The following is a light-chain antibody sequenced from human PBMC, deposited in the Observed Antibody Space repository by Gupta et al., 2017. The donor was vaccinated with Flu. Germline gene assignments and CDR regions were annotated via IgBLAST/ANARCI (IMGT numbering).Light chain of an antibody. J-gene: IGLJ3*02. Sequence: VTSLCPPTTGAVTSGYYPNWFQHNPGQAPRLLIYSDSNNPSGTPARFSGSTFGGKAAPTLTGVQAEDEAEYYCLLYDGGTNVLVFGGGTKLTVL. CDR2: SDS. CDR3: LLYDGGTNVLV. V-gene: IGLV7-43*01. CDR1: TGAVTSGYY.